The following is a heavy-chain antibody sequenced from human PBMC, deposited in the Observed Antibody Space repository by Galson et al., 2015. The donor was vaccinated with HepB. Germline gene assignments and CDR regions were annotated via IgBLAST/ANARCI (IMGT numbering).Heavy chain of an antibody. D-gene: IGHD3-3*01. J-gene: IGHJ2*01. V-gene: IGHV3-21*01. CDR2: IGSSGSYI. Sequence: SLRLSCAASGFTFSSYSMNWVRQAPGKGLEWVSSIGSSGSYIYYADSVKGRFTISRDNAKHSPSLQMNSLRAEDTAVYYCAKASITIFGVVSYWYFDLWGRGTLVTVSS. CDR3: AKASITIFGVVSYWYFDL. CDR1: GFTFSSYS.